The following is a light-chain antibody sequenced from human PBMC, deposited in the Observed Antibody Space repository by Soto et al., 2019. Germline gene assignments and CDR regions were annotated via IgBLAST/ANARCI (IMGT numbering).Light chain of an antibody. CDR1: SSDVGGYNY. V-gene: IGLV2-14*01. Sequence: QSALTQPASVAGSPGQSITISCTGTSSDVGGYNYVSWYQQHPGKAPKLMIYDVSNRPSGVSNRFSGSKSGNTASLTISGLQADDKADYSCSSYTSSSTLVVFGGGTKLTVL. CDR3: SSYTSSSTLVV. CDR2: DVS. J-gene: IGLJ2*01.